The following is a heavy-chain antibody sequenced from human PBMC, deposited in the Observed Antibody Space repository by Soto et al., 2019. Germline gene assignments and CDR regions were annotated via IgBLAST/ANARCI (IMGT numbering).Heavy chain of an antibody. CDR2: ISTSSRDI. CDR3: ARIVVVVPGISWDFDL. Sequence: EVQLLESGGGLVQPGRSQRLSCAASGFTFSSYAMSWVRQAPGRGLEWLSTISTSSRDIYYTDSVKGRFTISRDNFKSTLYLQMDGLRPEDSALYYCARIVVVVPGISWDFDLWCRGTLVTVSS. V-gene: IGHV3-23*01. D-gene: IGHD2-15*01. J-gene: IGHJ2*01. CDR1: GFTFSSYA.